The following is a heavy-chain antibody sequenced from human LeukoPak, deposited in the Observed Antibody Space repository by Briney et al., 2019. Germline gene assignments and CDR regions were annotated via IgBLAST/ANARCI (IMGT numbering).Heavy chain of an antibody. CDR1: GGSFSGYY. CDR3: ARRRRYSYEIDY. V-gene: IGHV4-34*01. J-gene: IGHJ4*02. Sequence: SETLSLTCAVYGGSFSGYYWSWIRQPPGKGLEWIGEINHSGSTNYNPSLKSRVTISVDTSKNQFSLKLSSVTAADTAVYYCARRRRYSYEIDYWGQGTLVTVSS. CDR2: INHSGST. D-gene: IGHD5-18*01.